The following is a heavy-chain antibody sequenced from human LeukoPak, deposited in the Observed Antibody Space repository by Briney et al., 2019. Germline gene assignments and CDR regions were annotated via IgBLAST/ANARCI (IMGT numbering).Heavy chain of an antibody. V-gene: IGHV3-74*01. Sequence: GGSLRLSCAASGFTFSSYWMNWVRQAPGKGLVWVSRINRDGSRTDYADSVKGRFTISRDNAKNSLYLQMSNLRAEDTAVYFCARGGGLDVWGQGATVTVSS. CDR3: ARGGGLDV. CDR2: INRDGSRT. J-gene: IGHJ6*02. CDR1: GFTFSSYW. D-gene: IGHD3-16*01.